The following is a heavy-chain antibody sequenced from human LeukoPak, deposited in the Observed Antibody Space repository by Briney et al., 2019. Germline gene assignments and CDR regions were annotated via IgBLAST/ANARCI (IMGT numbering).Heavy chain of an antibody. D-gene: IGHD1-14*01. CDR2: ISGSGDST. CDR3: AKERHLGWNQASLFDY. J-gene: IGHJ4*02. V-gene: IGHV3-23*01. CDR1: GFTFSSYA. Sequence: QSGGSLRLSCAASGFTFSSYAMSWVRQAPGKGLEWVSAISGSGDSTYYADSVKGRFTISRDNSKNTLYLQMNSLRAEDTAIYYCAKERHLGWNQASLFDYWGQGTLVTVSS.